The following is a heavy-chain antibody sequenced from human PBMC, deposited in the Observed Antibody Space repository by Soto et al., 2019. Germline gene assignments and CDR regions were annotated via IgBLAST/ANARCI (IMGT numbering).Heavy chain of an antibody. CDR3: ARDRPPGGTGAYYYYYGMDV. D-gene: IGHD3-10*01. CDR1: GYTFTSYG. V-gene: IGHV1-18*04. Sequence: ASVKVSCKASGYTFTSYGISWVRQAPGQGLEWMGWISAYNGNTNYAQKLQGRVTMTTDTSTSTAYMELRSLRSDDTAVYYCARDRPPGGTGAYYYYYGMDVWGQGTTVTVSS. J-gene: IGHJ6*02. CDR2: ISAYNGNT.